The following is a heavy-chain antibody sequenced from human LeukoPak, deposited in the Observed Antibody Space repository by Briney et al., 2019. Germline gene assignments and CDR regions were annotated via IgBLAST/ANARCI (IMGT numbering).Heavy chain of an antibody. Sequence: KPSETLSLTCTVSGYSISSGYYWGWIRQPPGKGLEWIGSIYHSGSTYYNPSLKSRVTISVDTPKNQFSLKLTSVTAADTAVYYCAREGASQDVRGFDYWGQGTLVTVSS. CDR1: GYSISSGYY. CDR3: AREGASQDVRGFDY. CDR2: IYHSGST. V-gene: IGHV4-38-2*02. J-gene: IGHJ4*02. D-gene: IGHD3-10*02.